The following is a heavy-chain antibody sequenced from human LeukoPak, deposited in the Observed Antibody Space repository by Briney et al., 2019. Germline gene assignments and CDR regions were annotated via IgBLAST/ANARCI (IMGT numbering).Heavy chain of an antibody. D-gene: IGHD3-10*01. V-gene: IGHV3-30*02. CDR2: IRFDGSKK. CDR1: GFTFNNYG. Sequence: GGSLRLSCAASGFTFNNYGIHWIRQAPGKGLEWVAFIRFDGSKKFYSDSVKGRFTISRDNSKNTLYLQMNSLRAEDSAVYFCAKDRPPQYDSGTYSDYWGQGTLVTVSS. J-gene: IGHJ4*02. CDR3: AKDRPPQYDSGTYSDY.